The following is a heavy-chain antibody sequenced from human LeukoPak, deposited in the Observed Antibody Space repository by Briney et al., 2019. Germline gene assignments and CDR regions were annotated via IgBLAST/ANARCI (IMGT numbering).Heavy chain of an antibody. D-gene: IGHD4-17*01. CDR2: TSDDGSAK. CDR3: ARAPGGFHGDYSPIAY. CDR1: GFTFSSYA. Sequence: PGWSLRLSCAASGFTFSSYAMHWVRQAPGKGLQWLALTSDDGSAKYYADSVKGRFTISRDNSQNTLYLQMNSLRADETAIYYCARAPGGFHGDYSPIAYWGQGTLVTVSS. V-gene: IGHV3-30-3*01. J-gene: IGHJ4*02.